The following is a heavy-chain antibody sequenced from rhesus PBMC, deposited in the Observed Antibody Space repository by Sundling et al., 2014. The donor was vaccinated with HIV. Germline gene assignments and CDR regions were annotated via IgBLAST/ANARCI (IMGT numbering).Heavy chain of an antibody. CDR3: SRVSPWGTNYLDY. CDR2: ISSASTYI. J-gene: IGHJ4*01. CDR1: GFTLSTYG. V-gene: IGHV3-136*01. D-gene: IGHD3-34*01. Sequence: EVQLVESGGGLVQPGGSLRLSCVASGFTLSTYGMTWVRQAPGKGLEWVSSISSASTYIYYGDSVKGRFTISRDNAKNSLSLQMNSLRAEDTAVYYCSRVSPWGTNYLDYWGQGVLVTVSS.